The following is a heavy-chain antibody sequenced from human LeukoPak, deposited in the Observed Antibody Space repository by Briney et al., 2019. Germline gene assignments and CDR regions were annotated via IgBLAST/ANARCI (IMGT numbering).Heavy chain of an antibody. Sequence: ASVKVSCKASGYSFTSYHINWVRQAPGQGLEWMGWINANSGGTNYAQEFQGRVTMTRDTSISTAYMELSSLRSDDTAVYYCARGDIRYDPWGQGTLVTVSS. J-gene: IGHJ5*02. CDR1: GYSFTSYH. V-gene: IGHV1-2*02. CDR2: INANSGGT. CDR3: ARGDIRYDP. D-gene: IGHD2-15*01.